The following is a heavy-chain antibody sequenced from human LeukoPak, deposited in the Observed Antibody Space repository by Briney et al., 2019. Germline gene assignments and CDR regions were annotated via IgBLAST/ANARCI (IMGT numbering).Heavy chain of an antibody. CDR2: ISYDGSNK. D-gene: IGHD3-22*01. J-gene: IGHJ4*02. Sequence: GGSLRLSCAASGFTFSSYAMHWVRQAPGKGLEWVAVISYDGSNKYYADSVKGRFTISRDNSKGTLYLQMNSLRAEDTAVYYCAWWGRYDSSGYLDYWGQGTLVTVSS. V-gene: IGHV3-30-3*01. CDR3: AWWGRYDSSGYLDY. CDR1: GFTFSSYA.